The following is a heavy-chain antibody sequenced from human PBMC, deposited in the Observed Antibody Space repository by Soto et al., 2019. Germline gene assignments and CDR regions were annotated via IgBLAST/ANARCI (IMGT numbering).Heavy chain of an antibody. CDR1: GGSFSGYY. Sequence: SETLSLTCAVYGGSFSGYYWSWIRQPPGKGLEWIGEINHSGSTNYNPSLKSRVTISVDTSKNQFSLKLSSVTAADTAVYYCARGGPIVVLPADNYNWFDPWGQGTLVTVS. CDR3: ARGGPIVVLPADNYNWFDP. CDR2: INHSGST. V-gene: IGHV4-34*01. J-gene: IGHJ5*02. D-gene: IGHD2-2*01.